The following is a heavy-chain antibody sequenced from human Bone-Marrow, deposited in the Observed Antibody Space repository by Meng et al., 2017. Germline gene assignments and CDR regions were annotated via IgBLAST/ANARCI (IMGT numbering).Heavy chain of an antibody. D-gene: IGHD3-3*02. Sequence: LSLTCAVSGFTFSSYWMSWVRQAPGKGLEWVATIKQDGSEKSYVDSVKGRFTISRDNAKNSLYLQMNSLRAEDTAVYYCAKISYYFHYWGQGTLVTVSS. J-gene: IGHJ4*02. CDR2: IKQDGSEK. V-gene: IGHV3-7*01. CDR1: GFTFSSYW. CDR3: AKISYYFHY.